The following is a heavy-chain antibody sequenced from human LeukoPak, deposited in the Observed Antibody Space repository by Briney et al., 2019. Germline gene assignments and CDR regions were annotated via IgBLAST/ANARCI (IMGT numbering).Heavy chain of an antibody. Sequence: GGSLRLSCAASGFTFSSHGIHWVRQAPGKGLEWVAVVSSDGGTTYYADSVKGRFTISRDNSKNTLYLQMNSLRGEDTAMYYCTKEAASGSRYSFDYWGQGTLVTVSS. CDR3: TKEAASGSRYSFDY. CDR2: VSSDGGTT. D-gene: IGHD1-26*01. J-gene: IGHJ4*02. CDR1: GFTFSSHG. V-gene: IGHV3-30*18.